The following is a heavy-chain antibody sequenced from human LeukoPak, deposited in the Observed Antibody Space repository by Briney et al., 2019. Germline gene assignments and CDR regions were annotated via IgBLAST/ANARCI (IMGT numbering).Heavy chain of an antibody. J-gene: IGHJ4*02. D-gene: IGHD6-19*01. CDR3: ARPSIAVAGKGFDY. CDR1: GYTFTGYY. V-gene: IGHV1-2*06. CDR2: INPNSGGT. Sequence: GASVKVSCKASGYTFTGYYMHWVRQAPGQGLEWMGRINPNSGGTNYAQKFQGRVTMTRDTSISTAYMELSRLRSDDTAVYYCARPSIAVAGKGFDYWGQGTLVTVSS.